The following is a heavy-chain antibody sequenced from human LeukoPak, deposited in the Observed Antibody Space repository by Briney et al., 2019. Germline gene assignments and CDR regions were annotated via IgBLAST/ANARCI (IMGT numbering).Heavy chain of an antibody. J-gene: IGHJ5*02. V-gene: IGHV5-51*01. CDR1: GYSFTSYW. D-gene: IGHD3-16*01. CDR3: ARLEEDLTLGVAGYWFVP. Sequence: GESLKISCKGSGYSFTSYWIGWVRQMPGKGLEWIGIIYPDDSNTRYSPSFQGQVTLSADKSINTAYLQWSSLRASDTAMYYCARLEEDLTLGVAGYWFVPWGQGTLVTVS. CDR2: IYPDDSNT.